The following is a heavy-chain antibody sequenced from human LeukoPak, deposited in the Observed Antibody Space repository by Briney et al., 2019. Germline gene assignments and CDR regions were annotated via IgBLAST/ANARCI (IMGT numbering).Heavy chain of an antibody. CDR1: GGSISSYY. J-gene: IGHJ4*02. Sequence: PSETLSLTCTVSGGSISSYYWSWIRQPPGKGLEWIGYIYNSGSTNYNPSLRSRVTISVDTSKKQFSLKLSSVTAADTAVYYRATSSHDLLDTDYWGQGTLVTVSS. V-gene: IGHV4-59*01. CDR3: ATSSHDLLDTDY. CDR2: IYNSGST. D-gene: IGHD3-22*01.